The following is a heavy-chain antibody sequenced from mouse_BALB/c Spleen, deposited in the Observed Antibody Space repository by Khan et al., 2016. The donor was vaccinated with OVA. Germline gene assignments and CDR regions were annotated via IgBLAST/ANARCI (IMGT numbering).Heavy chain of an antibody. D-gene: IGHD2-1*01. J-gene: IGHJ3*01. CDR2: IFPGTGTT. Sequence: QVQLQQSGAELVKPGASVKLSCKTSGYTFTSYWIQWVKQRPGQGLGWIGQIFPGTGTTYYNANFKGKATLTVDTSSSTAYMQVSSLTSEDSAVYFCARGYFGNYEFVYWGQGTLVTVSP. CDR3: ARGYFGNYEFVY. V-gene: IGHV1S132*01. CDR1: GYTFTSYW.